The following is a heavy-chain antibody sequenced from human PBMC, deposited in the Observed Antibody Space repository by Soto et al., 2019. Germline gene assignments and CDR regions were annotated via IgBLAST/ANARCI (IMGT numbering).Heavy chain of an antibody. J-gene: IGHJ6*02. Sequence: SETLSLTCTVSGGSISSYYWSWIRQPPGKGLEWIGYIYYSGSTNYNPSLKSRVTISVDTSKNQFSLKLSSVTAADTAVYYCARAHTYYDFWSGYYEGGYYYGMDVWGQGTTVTSP. D-gene: IGHD3-3*01. CDR3: ARAHTYYDFWSGYYEGGYYYGMDV. V-gene: IGHV4-59*01. CDR1: GGSISSYY. CDR2: IYYSGST.